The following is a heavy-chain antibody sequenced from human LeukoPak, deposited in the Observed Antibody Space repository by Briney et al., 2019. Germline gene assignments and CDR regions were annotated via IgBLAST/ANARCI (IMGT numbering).Heavy chain of an antibody. D-gene: IGHD2-2*01. V-gene: IGHV3-30*03. J-gene: IGHJ6*03. CDR3: ARDQGYCSSTSCQDYYYYYMDV. Sequence: PGRSLRLSCAASGFTFSSYGMHWVRQAPGKGLEWVAVISYDGSNKYYADSVKGRFTISRDNSKNTLYLQMNSLRAEDTAVYYCARDQGYCSSTSCQDYYYYYMDVWGKGTTVTVSS. CDR2: ISYDGSNK. CDR1: GFTFSSYG.